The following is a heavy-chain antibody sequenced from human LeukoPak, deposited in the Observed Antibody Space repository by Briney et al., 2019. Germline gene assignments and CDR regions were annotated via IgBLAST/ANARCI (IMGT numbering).Heavy chain of an antibody. J-gene: IGHJ3*02. CDR1: GFTFSSYS. Sequence: GGSLRLSCAASGFTFSSYSMNWVRQAPGKGLEWVSSISSSSSYIYYADSVKGRFTISRDNAKNSLYLQMNSLRAEDTAVYYCARVHSSGYYNAFDIWGQGAMVTVSS. D-gene: IGHD3-22*01. CDR2: ISSSSSYI. V-gene: IGHV3-21*01. CDR3: ARVHSSGYYNAFDI.